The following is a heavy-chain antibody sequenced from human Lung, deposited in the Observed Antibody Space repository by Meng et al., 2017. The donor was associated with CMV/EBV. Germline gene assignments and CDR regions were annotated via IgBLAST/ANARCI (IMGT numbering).Heavy chain of an antibody. J-gene: IGHJ5*02. Sequence: HVQRAHPGPRRAKPSQTLSLTCTAPGGTISSGGYYWSLIRQHPGKGLEWIGFIHSRGSTYYNPSLRSRLTISVDTSKDQFSLKLSSVTAADTAVYYCARASYGSGSTLGESWFDPWGQGTLVTVSS. CDR2: IHSRGST. D-gene: IGHD3-10*01. V-gene: IGHV4-31*03. CDR1: GGTISSGGYY. CDR3: ARASYGSGSTLGESWFDP.